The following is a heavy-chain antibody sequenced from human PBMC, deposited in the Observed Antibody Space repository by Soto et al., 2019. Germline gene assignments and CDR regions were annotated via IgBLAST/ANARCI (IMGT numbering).Heavy chain of an antibody. CDR1: GFTFSSYW. CDR2: INGDGSST. J-gene: IGHJ6*03. Sequence: LRLSCAASGFTFSSYWMHWVRQAPGKGLVWVSRINGDGSSTTHADSVRGRLTISRDNTKNTLYLQMNSLRAEDTAVYYCTRDAYYDFWSGYSAYYYYYVDVWGKGTTVTVSS. D-gene: IGHD3-3*01. CDR3: TRDAYYDFWSGYSAYYYYYVDV. V-gene: IGHV3-74*01.